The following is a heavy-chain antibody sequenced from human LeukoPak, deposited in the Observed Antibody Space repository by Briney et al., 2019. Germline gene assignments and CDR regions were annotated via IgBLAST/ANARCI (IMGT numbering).Heavy chain of an antibody. CDR3: ASGHDYLLDY. CDR1: VGSISSYY. D-gene: IGHD2/OR15-2a*01. Sequence: SETLSLTCTVSVGSISSYYWNWIRQPPGKGREWSGYIFYSGNTNYNPSLKSRVSISVDTSKNQFSLKLTSVTAADTAVYYCASGHDYLLDYWGQGTLVTVSS. CDR2: IFYSGNT. V-gene: IGHV4-59*08. J-gene: IGHJ4*02.